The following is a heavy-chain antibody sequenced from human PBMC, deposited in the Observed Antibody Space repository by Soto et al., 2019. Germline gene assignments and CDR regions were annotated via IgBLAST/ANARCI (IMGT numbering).Heavy chain of an antibody. CDR2: INHSGST. Sequence: PSETLALTCAVYGGSFSGYYWSWIRQPPGKGLEWIGEINHSGSTNYNPSLKSRVTISVDTSKNQFSLKLSSVTAADTAVYYCARGFRDCSGGSCYSCDFDYWGQGTLVTGSS. D-gene: IGHD2-15*01. J-gene: IGHJ4*02. CDR1: GGSFSGYY. CDR3: ARGFRDCSGGSCYSCDFDY. V-gene: IGHV4-34*01.